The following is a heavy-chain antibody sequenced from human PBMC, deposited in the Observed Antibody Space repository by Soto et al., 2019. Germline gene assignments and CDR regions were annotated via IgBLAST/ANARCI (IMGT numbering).Heavy chain of an antibody. CDR3: ATTPPVGVTYYYGSGTTSPYYYYGMDV. CDR2: FDPEDGET. J-gene: IGHJ6*02. D-gene: IGHD3-10*01. Sequence: ASVKVSCKVSGYTLTELSMHWVRQAPGKGLEWMGGFDPEDGETIYAQKFQGRVTMTEDTSTDTAYMELSSLRSEDTAVYYCATTPPVGVTYYYGSGTTSPYYYYGMDVWGQGTTVTVSS. CDR1: GYTLTELS. V-gene: IGHV1-24*01.